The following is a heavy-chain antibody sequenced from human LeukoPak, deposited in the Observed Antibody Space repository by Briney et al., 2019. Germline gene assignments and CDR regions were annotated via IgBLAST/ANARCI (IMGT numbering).Heavy chain of an antibody. J-gene: IGHJ4*02. CDR1: GASVSSGTYF. CDR3: ARDRHAYSGTDY. V-gene: IGHV4-61*01. D-gene: IGHD1-26*01. Sequence: SETLSLTCTVSGASVSSGTYFWSWIRQPPGKGLEWIGYISNSGSTNYNPSLKSRVTISADTSKNQFSLKQSSVTAADTAVYYCARDRHAYSGTDYWGQGTLVTVSS. CDR2: ISNSGST.